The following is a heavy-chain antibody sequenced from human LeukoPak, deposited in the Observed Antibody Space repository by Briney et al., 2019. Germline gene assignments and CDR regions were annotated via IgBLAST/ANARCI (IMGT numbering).Heavy chain of an antibody. CDR3: AGRRFGELFSS. CDR1: GGSFSGYY. J-gene: IGHJ5*02. CDR2: INHGGST. Sequence: PSETLSLTCAVHGGSFSGYYWSWIRQPPGKGLEWIGEINHGGSTNYNPSLKSRVTISVDTSKNQFSLKLTSVTAADTAVYYCAGRRFGELFSSWGQGTQVTVSS. D-gene: IGHD3-10*01. V-gene: IGHV4-34*01.